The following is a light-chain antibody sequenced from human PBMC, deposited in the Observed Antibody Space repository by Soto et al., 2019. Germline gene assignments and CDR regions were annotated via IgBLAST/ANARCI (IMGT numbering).Light chain of an antibody. CDR2: AAS. Sequence: AIRMTHSPSSFSASTGDRVTITFRSSQGISSYLAWYQQKPGKAPKLLIYAASTLQSGVPSRFSGSGSGTDFTLTISCLQSEDFATYYCQQYYSYPPITFGQGTRLEIK. J-gene: IGKJ5*01. CDR3: QQYYSYPPIT. CDR1: QGISSY. V-gene: IGKV1-8*01.